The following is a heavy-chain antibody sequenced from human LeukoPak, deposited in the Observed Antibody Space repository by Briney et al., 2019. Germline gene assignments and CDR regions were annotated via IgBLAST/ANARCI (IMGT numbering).Heavy chain of an antibody. D-gene: IGHD3-9*01. J-gene: IGHJ6*02. CDR3: ARDRSGYFDWLLPHPYYYGMDV. V-gene: IGHV3-7*01. Sequence: GGSLRLSCAASGFTFSSYWMSWVRQAPGKGLESVANIKQDGSEKYYVDSVKGRFTISRDNAKNSLYLQMNSLRAEDTAVYYCARDRSGYFDWLLPHPYYYGMDVWGQGTTVTVSS. CDR1: GFTFSSYW. CDR2: IKQDGSEK.